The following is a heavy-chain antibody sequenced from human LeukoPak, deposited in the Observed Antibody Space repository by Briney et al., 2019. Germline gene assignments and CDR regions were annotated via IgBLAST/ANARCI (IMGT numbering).Heavy chain of an antibody. D-gene: IGHD4-17*01. Sequence: PSETLSLTCTVSGGSISSSSYYWGWIRQPPGKGLEWIGSIYYSGSTHYNPSLKSRVTISVDTSKNQFSLKLSSVTAADTAVYYCARQGAATVTTTYYFDYWGQGTLVTVSS. CDR3: ARQGAATVTTTYYFDY. V-gene: IGHV4-39*01. CDR2: IYYSGST. CDR1: GGSISSSSYY. J-gene: IGHJ4*02.